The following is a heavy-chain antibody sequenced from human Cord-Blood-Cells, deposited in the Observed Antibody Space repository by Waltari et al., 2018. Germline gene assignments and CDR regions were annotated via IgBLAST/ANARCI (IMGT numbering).Heavy chain of an antibody. CDR2: ISGSGGST. CDR1: VIPFSTYA. D-gene: IGHD6-13*01. J-gene: IGHJ4*02. V-gene: IGHV3-23*01. CDR3: AKGIAAAGDY. Sequence: VQLLQSGGGFVQPEGSLTLSSTAPVIPFSTYAMSGVRQAPGKGLECVSAISGSGGSTYYADSVKGRFTISRDNSKNTLYLQMNSLRAEDTAVYYCAKGIAAAGDYWGQGTLVTVSS.